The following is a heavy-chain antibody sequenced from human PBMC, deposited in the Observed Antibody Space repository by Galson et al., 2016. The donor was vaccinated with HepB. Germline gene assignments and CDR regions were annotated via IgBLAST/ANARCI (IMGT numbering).Heavy chain of an antibody. Sequence: SLRLSCAASGFNFRAYGIHWVRQAPGKGLEWVAVIWYDESHKYYIDSVRGRFTISRDNSKNTVYLQMDSLRVEDTALYFCAKDNVPSNCGGGNCYDAFDVWGQGTMVSSSS. D-gene: IGHD2-21*01. CDR1: GFNFRAYG. CDR2: IWYDESHK. CDR3: AKDNVPSNCGGGNCYDAFDV. V-gene: IGHV3-33*06. J-gene: IGHJ3*01.